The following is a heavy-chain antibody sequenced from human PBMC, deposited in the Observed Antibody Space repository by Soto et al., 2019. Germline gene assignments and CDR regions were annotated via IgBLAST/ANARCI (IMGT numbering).Heavy chain of an antibody. J-gene: IGHJ5*02. CDR2: IFYSGGT. CDR1: GGSILDSTYY. V-gene: IGHV4-39*01. CDR3: ARQASGYYYGWFDP. D-gene: IGHD3-22*01. Sequence: SXTLSLTCTVSGGSILDSTYYWSWIRQSPGKVLEWFGTIFYSGGTFYPPSLKSRVTMSVDTSNNQSPLKLSSVTAADTFVYYCARQASGYYYGWFDPGGQETLVTVS.